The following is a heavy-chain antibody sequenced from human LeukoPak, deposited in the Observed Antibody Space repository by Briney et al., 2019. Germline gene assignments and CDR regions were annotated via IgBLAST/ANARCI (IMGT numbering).Heavy chain of an antibody. D-gene: IGHD6-13*01. CDR3: ARKPIAAAGTLDY. CDR2: ISGSGGST. V-gene: IGHV3-23*01. J-gene: IGHJ4*02. CDR1: GFTFSSYA. Sequence: GGSLRLSCAASGFTFSSYAMSWVRQAPAKGLEWVSAISGSGGSTYYADSVKGRFTISRDNSKNTLYLQMNSLRAEDTAVYHCARKPIAAAGTLDYWGQGSLVTDCS.